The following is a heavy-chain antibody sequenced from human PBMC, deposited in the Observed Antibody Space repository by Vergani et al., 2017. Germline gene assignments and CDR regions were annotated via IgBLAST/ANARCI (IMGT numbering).Heavy chain of an antibody. CDR2: IRSKAYGQAT. Sequence: EVQLVESGGDLVQPGRSLRLSCTASGFTFGYYAMDWFRQAPGQGLEWVGGIRSKAYGQATRYAASVKGRFTISRDDSKSIAYLQMHNLQTEDTAMYYCVRDQVTMLRGSDALDIWGQGTMVTVSS. CDR1: GFTFGYYA. CDR3: VRDQVTMLRGSDALDI. V-gene: IGHV3-49*03. J-gene: IGHJ3*02. D-gene: IGHD3-10*01.